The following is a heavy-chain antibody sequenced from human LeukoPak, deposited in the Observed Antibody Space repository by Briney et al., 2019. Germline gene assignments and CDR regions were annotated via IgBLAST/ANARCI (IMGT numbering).Heavy chain of an antibody. D-gene: IGHD1-20*01. CDR3: STLTSRGLSDS. CDR1: GFTFTNAW. Sequence: GGSLGLPCAASGFTFTNAWMNWVRQAPGKGLEWVGRIKSKADGETIDYAAPVKGRFTFSRDDSKNMLYLQMNSLKSEDTAVYYCSTLTSRGLSDSWGQGTLVTVSS. CDR2: IKSKADGETI. V-gene: IGHV3-15*07. J-gene: IGHJ4*02.